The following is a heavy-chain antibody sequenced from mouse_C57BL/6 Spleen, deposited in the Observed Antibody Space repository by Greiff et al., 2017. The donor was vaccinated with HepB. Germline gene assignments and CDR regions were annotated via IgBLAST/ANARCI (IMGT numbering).Heavy chain of an antibody. CDR2: ISSGSSTI. V-gene: IGHV5-17*01. CDR1: GFTFSDYG. Sequence: EVKVEESGGGLVKPGGSLKLSCAASGFTFSDYGMHWVRQAPEKGLEWVAYISSGSSTIYYADTVKGRFTISRDNAKNTLFLQMTSLRSEDTAMYYCARGGSNYFYYYAMDYWGQGTSVTVSS. J-gene: IGHJ4*01. CDR3: ARGGSNYFYYYAMDY. D-gene: IGHD2-5*01.